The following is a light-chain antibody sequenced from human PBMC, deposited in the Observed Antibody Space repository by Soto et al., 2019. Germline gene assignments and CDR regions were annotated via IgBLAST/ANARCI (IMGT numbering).Light chain of an antibody. CDR2: GAS. Sequence: DIVLTQSPGTLSLSPGERATLSCRASQTLSSTYLAWYQQKPGQAPRLLIYGASGRATGIPDRFSGTGSGTDFTLTISRLEPEDFAVYYCQQYGSSPQGYIFGQGTKLEIQ. CDR1: QTLSSTY. V-gene: IGKV3-20*01. CDR3: QQYGSSPQGYI. J-gene: IGKJ2*01.